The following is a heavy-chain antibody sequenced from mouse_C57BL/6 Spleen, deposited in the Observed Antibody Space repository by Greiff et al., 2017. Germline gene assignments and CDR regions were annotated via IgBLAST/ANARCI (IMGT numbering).Heavy chain of an antibody. CDR2: ISSGGSYT. J-gene: IGHJ2*01. CDR3: AREIYYEYDESYFDY. V-gene: IGHV5-6*01. CDR1: GFTFSSYG. Sequence: EVQGVESGGDLVKPGGSLKLSCAASGFTFSSYGMSWVRQTPDKRLEWVATISSGGSYTSYPESVKGRFTISRDNAKNTLYLQMSSLKTEDTAMYYCAREIYYEYDESYFDYWGQGTPLTVSS. D-gene: IGHD2-4*01.